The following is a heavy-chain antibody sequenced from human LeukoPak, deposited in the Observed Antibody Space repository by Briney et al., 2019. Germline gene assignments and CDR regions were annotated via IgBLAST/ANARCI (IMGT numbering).Heavy chain of an antibody. Sequence: SGGSLRLSYAASGFTFSSYEMNWVRQAPGKGLEWVSYILNSGTTTYYADSVKGRFTISRDNAKKSLYLQMNSLRAEDTGVYYCARDPPDYWGQGILVTVSS. V-gene: IGHV3-48*03. J-gene: IGHJ4*02. CDR3: ARDPPDY. CDR2: ILNSGTTT. CDR1: GFTFSSYE.